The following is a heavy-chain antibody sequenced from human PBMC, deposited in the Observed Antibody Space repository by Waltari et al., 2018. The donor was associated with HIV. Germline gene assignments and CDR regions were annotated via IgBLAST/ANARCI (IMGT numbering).Heavy chain of an antibody. J-gene: IGHJ4*02. CDR2: IDPSDSYT. CDR3: ARGGGRYCSSTSCLYYFDY. CDR1: GYSFTSYW. D-gene: IGHD2-2*01. V-gene: IGHV5-10-1*01. Sequence: EVQLVQSGAEVKKPGEPLRISCKGSGYSFTSYWLSRWRQMPGKGREWMGRIDPSDSYTNYSPSFQGHVTISADKSISTAYLQWSSLKASDTAMYYCARGGGRYCSSTSCLYYFDYWGQGTLVTVSS.